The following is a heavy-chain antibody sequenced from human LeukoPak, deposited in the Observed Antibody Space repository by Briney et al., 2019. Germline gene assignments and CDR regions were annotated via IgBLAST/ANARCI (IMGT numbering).Heavy chain of an antibody. CDR1: GFTVSSNY. CDR2: IYSGGST. CDR3: ARHYYDRNGHNWFDP. Sequence: PGGSLRLSCAASGFTVSSNYMSWVRQAPGKGLEWVSVIYSGGSTYYADSVKGRFTISRDNSKNTLYLQMNSLRAEDTAVYYCARHYYDRNGHNWFDPWGQGTLVTVSS. V-gene: IGHV3-66*04. D-gene: IGHD3-22*01. J-gene: IGHJ5*02.